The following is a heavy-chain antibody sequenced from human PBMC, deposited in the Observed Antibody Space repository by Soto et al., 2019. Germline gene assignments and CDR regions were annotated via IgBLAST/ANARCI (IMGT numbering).Heavy chain of an antibody. V-gene: IGHV3-30-3*01. Sequence: QVQLVESGGGVVQPGRSRRLSCAASGFTFSSYAMHWVRQAPGKGLEWVAVISYDGSNKYYADSVKGRFTISRDNSKNTLYLQMNSLRAEDTAVYYCARGGIMITFGGVIVVWGQGTTVTVSS. D-gene: IGHD3-16*02. CDR1: GFTFSSYA. CDR2: ISYDGSNK. CDR3: ARGGIMITFGGVIVV. J-gene: IGHJ6*02.